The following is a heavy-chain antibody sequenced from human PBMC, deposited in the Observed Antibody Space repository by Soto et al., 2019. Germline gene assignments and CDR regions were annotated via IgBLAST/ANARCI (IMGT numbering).Heavy chain of an antibody. CDR2: SGSSGAT. J-gene: IGHJ5*02. CDR3: AKKGSGGNWFDT. CDR1: GFPFSSHA. Sequence: EVHLVESGGGPVQRGGSLRLSCAASGFPFSSHAMSWVRQSQGKGPEWVAASGSSGATYYADFVKGRFIISRDKSKNTLLLEMNSLSPEDTGVYFCAKKGSGGNWFDTWGQGTLVTVS. V-gene: IGHV3-23*04.